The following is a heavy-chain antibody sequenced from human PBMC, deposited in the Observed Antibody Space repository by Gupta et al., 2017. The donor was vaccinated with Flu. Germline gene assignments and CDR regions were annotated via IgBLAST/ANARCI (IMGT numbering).Heavy chain of an antibody. CDR1: RSYS. D-gene: IGHD3-22*01. CDR2: IIPIFGTS. Sequence: RSYSITWVRQAPGKGLEWVGGIIPIFGTSNYAQKFKGRVTITADEFTSTVYLELRGLRSEDTAVDYCAREHDSSGYFCDHWGQGTPVTVSS. CDR3: AREHDSSGYFCDH. V-gene: IGHV1-69*01. J-gene: IGHJ4*02.